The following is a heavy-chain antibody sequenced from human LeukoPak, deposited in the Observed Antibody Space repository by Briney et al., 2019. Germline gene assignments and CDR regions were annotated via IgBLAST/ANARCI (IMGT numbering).Heavy chain of an antibody. CDR1: GFTLSSHA. CDR3: ARDNLAAAGDDNFDF. D-gene: IGHD6-13*01. Sequence: LGGSLRLSCAASGFTLSSHAMNWVRQAPGKGLEWVSYISISSSSVYYADSVKGRFTISRDNAKNSPYLQMNSLRAEDTAMYYCARDNLAAAGDDNFDFWGQGTMVTVSS. V-gene: IGHV3-48*04. CDR2: ISISSSSV. J-gene: IGHJ3*01.